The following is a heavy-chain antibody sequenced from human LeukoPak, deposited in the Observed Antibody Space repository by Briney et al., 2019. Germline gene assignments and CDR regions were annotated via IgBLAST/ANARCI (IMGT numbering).Heavy chain of an antibody. CDR2: IKSNADGGTT. J-gene: IGHJ4*02. V-gene: IGHV3-15*01. D-gene: IGHD5-12*01. CDR1: GFTFSNAG. Sequence: GGSLRLSCAASGFTFSNAGMTWVRQAPGQGLEWVGLIKSNADGGTTEYAAPVKGRFTISRDDSRNTLYLQMNSLKTEDTAVYFCTTAPQGYPRPYFDYWGQGTLVTVSS. CDR3: TTAPQGYPRPYFDY.